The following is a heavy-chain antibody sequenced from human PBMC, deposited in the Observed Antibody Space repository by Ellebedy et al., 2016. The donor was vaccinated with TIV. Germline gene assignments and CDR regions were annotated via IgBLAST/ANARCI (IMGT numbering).Heavy chain of an antibody. J-gene: IGHJ4*02. CDR1: GFTFSDFG. CDR3: ARDRGDKYSSSRYSFGY. CDR2: IQYDGTNK. V-gene: IGHV3-30*02. Sequence: GESLKISCAASGFTFSDFGMHSVRQAPGKGLEWVTFIQYDGTNKYYTDSVKGRFTIFRDNSKNTLYLEMNRLRAEETAVYYCARDRGDKYSSSRYSFGYWGQGTLVTVSS. D-gene: IGHD6-13*01.